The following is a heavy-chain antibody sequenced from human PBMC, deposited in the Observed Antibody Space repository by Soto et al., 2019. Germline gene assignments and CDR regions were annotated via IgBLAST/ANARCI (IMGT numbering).Heavy chain of an antibody. CDR1: GFTFSSYW. CDR2: INSDGSST. Sequence: EVQLVESGGGLVQPGGSLRLSCAASGFTFSSYWMHWVRQAPGKGLVWVSRINSDGSSTSYADSVKGRFTISRDNAKNTLYLQMNSLRAEDTAVYYCARQPVGSGWSDWYFDLWGRGTLVTVSS. J-gene: IGHJ2*01. V-gene: IGHV3-74*01. D-gene: IGHD6-19*01. CDR3: ARQPVGSGWSDWYFDL.